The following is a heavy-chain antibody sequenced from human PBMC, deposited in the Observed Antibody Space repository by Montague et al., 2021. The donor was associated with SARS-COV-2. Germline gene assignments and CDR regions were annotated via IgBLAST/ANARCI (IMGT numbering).Heavy chain of an antibody. CDR3: ARVDSSGPGEY. Sequence: SETLSLTCAVYSGSLSGYYWSWIRQAPGKGLEWVGYISDSGSTKYNPSLQSRVTISVDTARNQFSLKLLSVTAADTAFYYCARVDSSGPGEYWGQGILVSVSS. CDR2: ISDSGST. J-gene: IGHJ4*02. D-gene: IGHD3-22*01. CDR1: SGSLSGYY. V-gene: IGHV4-59*08.